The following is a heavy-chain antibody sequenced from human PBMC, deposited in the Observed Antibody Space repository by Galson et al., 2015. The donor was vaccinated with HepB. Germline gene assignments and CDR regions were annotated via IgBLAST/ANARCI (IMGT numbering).Heavy chain of an antibody. CDR2: ISGSGLST. D-gene: IGHD5-24*01. CDR3: AKDNGRNWYAEDFFDH. V-gene: IGHV3-23*01. Sequence: SLRLSCAASGFTFSDYAMSWVRQAPGKGLEWVSSISGSGLSTYYADSVKGRVDISRDNSKSTVFLLLSSMRAEDTAVYFCAKDNGRNWYAEDFFDHWGQGTLVTVSS. CDR1: GFTFSDYA. J-gene: IGHJ4*02.